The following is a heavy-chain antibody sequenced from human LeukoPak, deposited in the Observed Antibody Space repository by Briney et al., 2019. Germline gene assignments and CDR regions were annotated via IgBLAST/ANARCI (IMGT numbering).Heavy chain of an antibody. J-gene: IGHJ6*04. Sequence: GGSLGLSCAASGFTFNNYWMNWVRQAPGKGLEWVAIIKQDGSEQYYVDSVKGRFTISRDNAKNSLYLQMSSLRAEDTAVYYCARHHFSTPPSATVTVGVDVWGKGTTVTVSS. D-gene: IGHD4-17*01. V-gene: IGHV3-7*03. CDR3: ARHHFSTPPSATVTVGVDV. CDR2: IKQDGSEQ. CDR1: GFTFNNYW.